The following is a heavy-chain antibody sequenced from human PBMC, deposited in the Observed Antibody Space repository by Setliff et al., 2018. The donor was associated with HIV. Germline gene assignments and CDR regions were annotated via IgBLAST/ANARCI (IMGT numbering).Heavy chain of an antibody. J-gene: IGHJ6*02. V-gene: IGHV1-18*01. CDR3: ARDSGGIHVFLWFGELLSTEYYYGLDV. CDR2: ISAYNGNK. D-gene: IGHD3-10*01. CDR1: GYTFTNYG. Sequence: ASAKVSCKAAGYTFTNYGISRVRQAPGQGLEGLGVISAYNGNKNYVHKLQGRVTMTTDTSTDTAYMELRSLRSDDQAVYYCARDSGGIHVFLWFGELLSTEYYYGLDVWGQGTTVTVSS.